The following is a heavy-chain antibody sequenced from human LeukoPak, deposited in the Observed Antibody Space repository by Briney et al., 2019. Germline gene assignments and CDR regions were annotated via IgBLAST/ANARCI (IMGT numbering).Heavy chain of an antibody. CDR3: ARSLGELLSSYYYGMDV. V-gene: IGHV5-10-1*01. D-gene: IGHD3-10*01. Sequence: GESLKISCKGSGYSFTSYWISWVRQMPGKGLEWMGRIDPSDSYTNYSPSFQGHVTISADKSINTAYLQWSSLKASDTAMYYCARSLGELLSSYYYGMDVWGKGTTVTVSS. J-gene: IGHJ6*04. CDR2: IDPSDSYT. CDR1: GYSFTSYW.